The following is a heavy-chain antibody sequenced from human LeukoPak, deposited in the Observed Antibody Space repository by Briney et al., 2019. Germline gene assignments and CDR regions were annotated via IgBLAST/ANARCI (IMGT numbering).Heavy chain of an antibody. D-gene: IGHD2-15*01. CDR2: ISSSGSTI. V-gene: IGHV3-48*03. Sequence: GGSLRLSCAASGFTCSSYEMNWVRQAPGKGLEWVSYISSSGSTIYYADSVKGRFTISRDNAKNSLYLQMNSLRAEDTAVYYCARDRPADCSGGSCFTRVDAFDIWGQGTMVTVSS. CDR1: GFTCSSYE. CDR3: ARDRPADCSGGSCFTRVDAFDI. J-gene: IGHJ3*02.